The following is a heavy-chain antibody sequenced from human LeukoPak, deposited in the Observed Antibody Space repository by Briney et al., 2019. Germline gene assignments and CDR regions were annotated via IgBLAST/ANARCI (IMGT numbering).Heavy chain of an antibody. D-gene: IGHD1-7*01. CDR2: ISGYNGKT. J-gene: IGHJ1*01. V-gene: IGHV1-18*04. CDR1: GYTFINHY. Sequence: ASVKVSCKASGYTFINHYMHWVRQAPGQGLEWMGYISGYNGKTMYGQRFQGRVTMTKDTPTNTVYMELRSLRSDDTALYYCARDGITGTTRLSNWGQGTLIIVSS. CDR3: ARDGITGTTRLSN.